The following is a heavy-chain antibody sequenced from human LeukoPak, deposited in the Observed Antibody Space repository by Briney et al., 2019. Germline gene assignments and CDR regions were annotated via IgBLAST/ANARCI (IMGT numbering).Heavy chain of an antibody. J-gene: IGHJ4*02. CDR3: ARGFDSSGYYFDY. V-gene: IGHV4-34*01. D-gene: IGHD3-22*01. CDR1: GGSFSGYY. CDR2: INHSGST. Sequence: SETLSLTCAVYGGSFSGYYWSWIRQPPGKGLEWIGEINHSGSTNYNPSLKSRVTISVDTSKNQFSLKLSSVTAADTAVYYCARGFDSSGYYFDYWGQGTLVTVSS.